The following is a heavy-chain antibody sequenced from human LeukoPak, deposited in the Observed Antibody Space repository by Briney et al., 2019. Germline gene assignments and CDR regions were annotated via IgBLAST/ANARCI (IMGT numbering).Heavy chain of an antibody. D-gene: IGHD3-9*01. Sequence: SVKVSCKASGFTFTSSAVQWVRQARGQRLEWIGWIVVGSVNTNYAQKFQERVTITRDMSTSTAYMELSSLRSEDTAVYYCAAGTLNYDILTGYYLEYYYYGMDVWGQGTTVTVSS. J-gene: IGHJ6*02. CDR2: IVVGSVNT. V-gene: IGHV1-58*01. CDR1: GFTFTSSA. CDR3: AAGTLNYDILTGYYLEYYYYGMDV.